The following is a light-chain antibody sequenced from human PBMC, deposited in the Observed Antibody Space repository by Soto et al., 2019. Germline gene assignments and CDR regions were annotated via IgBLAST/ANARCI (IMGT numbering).Light chain of an antibody. CDR3: SSYTSSNTLYV. V-gene: IGLV2-14*03. CDR1: SSDVGGYNY. J-gene: IGLJ1*01. Sequence: QSALTQSASVSASPGQSITISCTGTSSDVGGYNYVSWYQHHPGKAPKLIIYDVTNRPSGVSNRFSGSKSGNTASLTISGLQAEDEADYYCSSYTSSNTLYVFGTGTKLTVL. CDR2: DVT.